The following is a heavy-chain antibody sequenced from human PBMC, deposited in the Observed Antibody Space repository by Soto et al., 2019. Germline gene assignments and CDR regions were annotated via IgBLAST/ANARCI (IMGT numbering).Heavy chain of an antibody. V-gene: IGHV1-69*13. D-gene: IGHD5-12*01. CDR2: IIPIFGTA. CDR1: GGTFRSYS. CDR3: ARAREMATITYNYYGMDV. J-gene: IGHJ6*02. Sequence: SVKVSCKASGGTFRSYSISWVLQAPGQGLEWMGGIIPIFGTANYAQKFQGRVTITADESTSTAYMELSSLRSEDTAVYYCARAREMATITYNYYGMDVWGQGTTVTVSS.